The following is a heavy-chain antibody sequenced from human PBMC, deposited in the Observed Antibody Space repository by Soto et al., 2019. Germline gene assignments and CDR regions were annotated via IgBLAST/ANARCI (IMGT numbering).Heavy chain of an antibody. V-gene: IGHV4-59*01. CDR1: DGSIGSYY. D-gene: IGHD1-1*01. J-gene: IGHJ6*02. CDR3: AREGTTVDSYYYYGLDV. CDR2: VSHSGST. Sequence: QVQLQESGPGLVKPSETLSLTCTVSDGSIGSYYWSWIRQPPGKGLEWIGYVSHSGSTNYHPSLKSRVTISLDTSKNRFALRLSSGTAADTAVYYCAREGTTVDSYYYYGLDVWGQGTTVTVSS.